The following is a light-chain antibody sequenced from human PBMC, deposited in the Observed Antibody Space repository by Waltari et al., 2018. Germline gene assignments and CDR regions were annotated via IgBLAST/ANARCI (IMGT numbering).Light chain of an antibody. CDR2: RAS. V-gene: IGKV3-20*01. CDR1: QSVTSNY. J-gene: IGKJ1*01. Sequence: EIVLTQSPGTLSLSPGERATLPCRASQSVTSNYLAWYQQKPGQAPRLLVYRASSRFTGIPDRFSGSGSGTEFSLTISRVEPEDFAVYYCQQLGSSPWTFGQGTRIEIK. CDR3: QQLGSSPWT.